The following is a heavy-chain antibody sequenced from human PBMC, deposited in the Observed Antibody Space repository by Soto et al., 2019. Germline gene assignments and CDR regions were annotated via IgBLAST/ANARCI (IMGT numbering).Heavy chain of an antibody. J-gene: IGHJ6*02. CDR3: ALVAAAGDHYYNGMDV. CDR1: GFTFSIYA. CDR2: ISGSGGST. D-gene: IGHD6-13*01. V-gene: IGHV3-23*01. Sequence: GGSLRLSCAASGFTFSIYAMSWVRQAPRKGLEWVSGISGSGGSTYYADSLKGRFTISRDNSKNTLYLQMNSLRAEDTAVYYCALVAAAGDHYYNGMDVWGQGTTVTVSS.